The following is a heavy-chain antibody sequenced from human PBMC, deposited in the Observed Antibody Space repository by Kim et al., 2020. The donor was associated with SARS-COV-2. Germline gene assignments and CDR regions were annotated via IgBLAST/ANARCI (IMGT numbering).Heavy chain of an antibody. CDR1: GFTFSSYS. CDR3: ARVGFGAYCSSNSGSIYYYYYMDV. Sequence: GGSLRLSCAASGFTFSSYSMNWVRQAPGKGLEWVSSISSSSSYIYYADSVKGRFTISRDNAKNSLYLQMNSLRAEDTAVYYCARVGFGAYCSSNSGSIYYYYYMDVWGKGTTVTVSS. J-gene: IGHJ6*03. V-gene: IGHV3-21*01. D-gene: IGHD2-2*01. CDR2: ISSSSSYI.